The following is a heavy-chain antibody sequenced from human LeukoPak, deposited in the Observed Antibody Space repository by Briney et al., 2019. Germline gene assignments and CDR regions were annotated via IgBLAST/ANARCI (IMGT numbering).Heavy chain of an antibody. J-gene: IGHJ6*02. D-gene: IGHD6-13*01. CDR3: AGAAAGPYYYYGMDV. CDR1: GYTFTSYA. V-gene: IGHV7-4-1*02. Sequence: ASVKVSCKASGYTFTSYAMNWVRQAPGQGLEWMGWINTNTGNPTYAQGFTGRFVFSLDTSVSTAYLQISSLKAEDTAVYYCAGAAAGPYYYYGMDVWGQGTTVTVSS. CDR2: INTNTGNP.